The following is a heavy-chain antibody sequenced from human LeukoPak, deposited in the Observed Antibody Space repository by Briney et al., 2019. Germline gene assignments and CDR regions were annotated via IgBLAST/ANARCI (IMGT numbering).Heavy chain of an antibody. CDR3: ARGYSGSYGCDY. CDR2: IRGYNGNT. CDR1: GYTFTRYD. Sequence: GASVTVSCKASGYTFTRYDITWVRQAPGQGLECMGWIRGYNGNTNYAQSLQGRVTMTTDTSTSTAYMELRSLSADDTAVYYCARGYSGSYGCDYWGQGTLVTVSS. V-gene: IGHV1-18*01. J-gene: IGHJ4*02. D-gene: IGHD1-26*01.